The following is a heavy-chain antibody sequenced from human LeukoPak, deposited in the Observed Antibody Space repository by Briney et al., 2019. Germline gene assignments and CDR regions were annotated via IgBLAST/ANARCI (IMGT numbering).Heavy chain of an antibody. D-gene: IGHD3-9*01. Sequence: PGGSLRLSCAVSGLTLGTYEINWVRQAPGKGLEWVSYISSSGSTIYYADSVKGRFTISRDNAKNSLYLQMNSLRAEDTAVYYCARAPRYYDILTGPINYYYMDVWGKGTTVTVSS. CDR2: ISSSGSTI. V-gene: IGHV3-48*03. CDR1: GLTLGTYE. J-gene: IGHJ6*03. CDR3: ARAPRYYDILTGPINYYYMDV.